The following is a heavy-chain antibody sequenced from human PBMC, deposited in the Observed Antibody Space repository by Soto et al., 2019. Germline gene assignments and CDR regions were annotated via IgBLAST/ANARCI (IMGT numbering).Heavy chain of an antibody. CDR1: GGTFSSYT. CDR3: ARDTGVAARLFDY. D-gene: IGHD6-6*01. J-gene: IGHJ4*02. CDR2: IIPILGIA. V-gene: IGHV1-69*08. Sequence: QVQLVQSGAEVKKPGSSVKVSCKASGGTFSSYTISWVRQAPGQGLEWMGRIIPILGIANYAQKFQGRVTITADKSTSTAYMELSSLRSEDTAVYYCARDTGVAARLFDYWGQGTLVTVSS.